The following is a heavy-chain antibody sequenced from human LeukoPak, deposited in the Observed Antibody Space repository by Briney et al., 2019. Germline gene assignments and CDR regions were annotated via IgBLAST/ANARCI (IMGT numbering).Heavy chain of an antibody. CDR1: GFTFSSYG. Sequence: GGSLRLSCAASGFTFSSYGMHWVRQAPGKGLEWVAVISYDGSNKYYTDSVKGRFTISRDNSKSTLYLQMNSLRAEDTAVYYCAKVRWDNSGWYYLDYWGQGTLVTVSS. CDR3: AKVRWDNSGWYYLDY. CDR2: ISYDGSNK. D-gene: IGHD6-19*01. V-gene: IGHV3-30*18. J-gene: IGHJ4*02.